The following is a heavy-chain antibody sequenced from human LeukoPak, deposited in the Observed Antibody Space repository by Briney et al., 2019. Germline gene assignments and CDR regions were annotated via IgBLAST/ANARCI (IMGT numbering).Heavy chain of an antibody. CDR3: ARVTYYYDSSGYYHDAFDI. Sequence: GGSAKVSCKASGGTFSRYAISWVRQAPGQGLEWMGRIIPIFGTANYAQKFQGRVTITTDESTSTAYMELSSLRSEDTAVYYCARVTYYYDSSGYYHDAFDIWGQGTMVTVSS. J-gene: IGHJ3*02. CDR1: GGTFSRYA. D-gene: IGHD3-22*01. V-gene: IGHV1-69*05. CDR2: IIPIFGTA.